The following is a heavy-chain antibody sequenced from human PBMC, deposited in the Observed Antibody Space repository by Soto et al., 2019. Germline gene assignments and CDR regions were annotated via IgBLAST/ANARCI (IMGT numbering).Heavy chain of an antibody. Sequence: GGSLRLSCAASGFSFSDSYMSWVRQAPGKGLEWVAYISGSSGYTGYADSVKGRFTISRDNAKNSLYLQMNSLRVEDTAVYYWASVRGGFEPPDVRGQGPTVPVSS. V-gene: IGHV3-11*06. CDR1: GFSFSDSY. CDR2: ISGSSGYT. D-gene: IGHD3-10*02. CDR3: ASVRGGFEPPDV. J-gene: IGHJ6*02.